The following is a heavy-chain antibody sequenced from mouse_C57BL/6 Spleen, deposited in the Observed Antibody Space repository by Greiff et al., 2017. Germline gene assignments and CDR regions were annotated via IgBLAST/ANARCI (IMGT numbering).Heavy chain of an antibody. J-gene: IGHJ1*03. CDR1: GFTFTDYY. D-gene: IGHD1-1*01. V-gene: IGHV7-3*01. CDR2: IRNKANGYTT. CDR3: ARYIGGSSYGRYFDV. Sequence: EVHLVESGGGLVQPGGSLSLSCAASGFTFTDYYMSWVRQPPGKALEWLGFIRNKANGYTTEYSASVKGRFTISRDNSQSILYLQMTALRAEDSATYYCARYIGGSSYGRYFDVWGTGTTVTVSS.